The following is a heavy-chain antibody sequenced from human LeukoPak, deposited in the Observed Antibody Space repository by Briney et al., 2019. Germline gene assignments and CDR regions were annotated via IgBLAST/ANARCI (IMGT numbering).Heavy chain of an antibody. J-gene: IGHJ6*03. Sequence: GGSLRLSCAASGFTFHNHGMSWVRQAPGKGLEWVSSLSWNGGETRYADSVKGRFTIYRHNAKNSLYLQMNSLRAEDTALYYCARRAYPYHYYMDVWGKGATVTVSS. CDR3: ARRAYPYHYYMDV. V-gene: IGHV3-20*04. CDR2: LSWNGGET. D-gene: IGHD3-16*01. CDR1: GFTFHNHG.